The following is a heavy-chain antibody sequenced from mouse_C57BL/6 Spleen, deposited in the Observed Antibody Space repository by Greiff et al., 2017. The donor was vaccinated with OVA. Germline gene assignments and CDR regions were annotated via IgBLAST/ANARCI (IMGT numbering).Heavy chain of an antibody. J-gene: IGHJ1*03. CDR3: ARRDYYGSSYVSWYFDV. Sequence: QVQLKQSGAELVKPGASVKISCKASGYAFSSYWMNWVKQRPGKGLEWIGQLYPGDGDTNYNGKFKGKATLTADKSSSTAYMQLSSLTSEDSAVYFCARRDYYGSSYVSWYFDVWGTGTTVTVSS. CDR1: GYAFSSYW. CDR2: LYPGDGDT. D-gene: IGHD1-1*01. V-gene: IGHV1-80*01.